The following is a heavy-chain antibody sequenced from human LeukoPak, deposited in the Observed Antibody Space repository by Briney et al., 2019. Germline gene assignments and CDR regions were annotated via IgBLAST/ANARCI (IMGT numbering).Heavy chain of an antibody. J-gene: IGHJ4*02. D-gene: IGHD3-9*01. CDR1: GGTFSSYA. Sequence: SVTVSCKASGGTFSSYAISWVRQAPGQGLEWMGRIIPILGIANYAQMFQGRVTITADKSTSTAYMELSSLRSEDTAVYYCARHYDILTGYYLGYWGQGTLVTVSS. CDR2: IIPILGIA. V-gene: IGHV1-69*04. CDR3: ARHYDILTGYYLGY.